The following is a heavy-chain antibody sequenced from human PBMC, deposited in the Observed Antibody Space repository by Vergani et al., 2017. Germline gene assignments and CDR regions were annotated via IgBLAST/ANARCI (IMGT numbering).Heavy chain of an antibody. Sequence: QVQLVESGGGVVQPGRSLRLSCTSSGFTFSTYAMHWVRQAPGKGLEWVAIIYYDGSKKYYADSVKGRFTISRDNSRNTLDLLMSSLRAEDTATYYCVKDAGSYENFFDSWGQGTLVTVSS. D-gene: IGHD1-26*01. CDR1: GFTFSTYA. CDR2: IYYDGSKK. CDR3: VKDAGSYENFFDS. J-gene: IGHJ4*02. V-gene: IGHV3-33*06.